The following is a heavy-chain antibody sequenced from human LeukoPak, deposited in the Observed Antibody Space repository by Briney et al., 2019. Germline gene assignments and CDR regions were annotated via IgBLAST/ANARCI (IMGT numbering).Heavy chain of an antibody. CDR3: AKGAYDYIEMGYFDY. V-gene: IGHV3-23*01. Sequence: GGSLRLSCAASGFSFSNSAVSWVRQAPGKGLEWVSLIIASSGSTFYADPVKGRFTISRDNSKNTLYLQMNSLRAEDTAVYYCAKGAYDYIEMGYFDYWGQGTLVTVSS. CDR1: GFSFSNSA. J-gene: IGHJ4*02. D-gene: IGHD5-12*01. CDR2: IIASSGST.